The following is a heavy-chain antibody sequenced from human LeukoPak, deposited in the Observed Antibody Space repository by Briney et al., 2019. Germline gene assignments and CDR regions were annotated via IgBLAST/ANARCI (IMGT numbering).Heavy chain of an antibody. Sequence: GGSLRLSCAASGFTFSSYSMNSVRQAPGKGLEWVSSISSSSSYIYYADSVEGRFTISRDNAKNSLYLQMNSLRAEDTAVYYCASVPGIAVAGTDYWGQGTLVTVSS. CDR3: ASVPGIAVAGTDY. D-gene: IGHD6-19*01. J-gene: IGHJ4*02. CDR2: ISSSSSYI. CDR1: GFTFSSYS. V-gene: IGHV3-21*01.